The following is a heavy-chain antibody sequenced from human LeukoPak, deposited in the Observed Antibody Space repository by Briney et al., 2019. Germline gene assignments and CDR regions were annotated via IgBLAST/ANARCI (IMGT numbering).Heavy chain of an antibody. V-gene: IGHV3-23*01. D-gene: IGHD6-6*01. Sequence: GGSLRLSCAASGFTFSSYAMSWVRQAPGKGLERVSTISGSDSSTYYADSVKGRFSISRDNSKNTLYLQMNSLRAEDTAVYYCAKEVAARPAARIYYFDYWGQGTLVTVSS. CDR3: AKEVAARPAARIYYFDY. CDR1: GFTFSSYA. J-gene: IGHJ4*02. CDR2: ISGSDSST.